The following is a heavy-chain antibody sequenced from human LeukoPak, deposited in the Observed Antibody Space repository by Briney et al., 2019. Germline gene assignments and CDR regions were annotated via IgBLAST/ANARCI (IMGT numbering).Heavy chain of an antibody. V-gene: IGHV3-48*01. CDR2: IRSSSTTI. Sequence: PGGSLRLSCEASGFTFSNYSMNWVRQAPGKGLEWVSYIRSSSTTIYYADSVKGRFTISRDNAKNSLYLQMNSLRAEDTAVYYCAKGRLGIADAFDIWGQGTMVTVSS. D-gene: IGHD6-13*01. CDR3: AKGRLGIADAFDI. CDR1: GFTFSNYS. J-gene: IGHJ3*02.